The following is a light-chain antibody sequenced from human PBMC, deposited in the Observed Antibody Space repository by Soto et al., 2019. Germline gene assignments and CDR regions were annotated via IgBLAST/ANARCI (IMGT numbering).Light chain of an antibody. CDR3: SSYTRSNTWV. CDR1: SSDVGDYKY. J-gene: IGLJ3*02. V-gene: IGLV2-14*01. Sequence: QSALTQPASVSGSPGQSITISCTGTSSDVGDYKYVSWYQHHPGKAPKVMIYEVSKRPSGVSNRFSGSKSGNTASLTISGLQAEDEGDYYCSSYTRSNTWVFGGGTQLTVL. CDR2: EVS.